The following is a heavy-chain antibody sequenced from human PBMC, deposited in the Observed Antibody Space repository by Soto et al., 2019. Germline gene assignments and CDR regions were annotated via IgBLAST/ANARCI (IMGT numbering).Heavy chain of an antibody. D-gene: IGHD2-2*01. CDR3: ARDPQLYLILGYFDL. V-gene: IGHV3-74*01. J-gene: IGHJ2*01. CDR2: INSDGSST. CDR1: GFTFSSYW. Sequence: GGSLRLSCAASGFTFSSYWMHWVRQAPGKGLVWVSRINSDGSSTSYADSVKGRFTISRDNAKNTLYLQMNSLRAEDTAVYYCARDPQLYLILGYFDLWGRGTLVTVSS.